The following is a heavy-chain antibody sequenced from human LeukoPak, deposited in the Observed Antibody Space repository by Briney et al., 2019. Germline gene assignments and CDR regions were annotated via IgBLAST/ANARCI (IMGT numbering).Heavy chain of an antibody. CDR3: EKDYISSGWYTGFDY. Sequence: GGSLRLSCAASGFTFDDYAMHWVRQAPGKGLEWVSGISWNSGSIGYADSVKGRFTISRDNAKNSLYLQMNSLGAEDTALYYCEKDYISSGWYTGFDYGGQGTLVTVSS. J-gene: IGHJ4*02. V-gene: IGHV3-9*01. D-gene: IGHD6-19*01. CDR2: ISWNSGSI. CDR1: GFTFDDYA.